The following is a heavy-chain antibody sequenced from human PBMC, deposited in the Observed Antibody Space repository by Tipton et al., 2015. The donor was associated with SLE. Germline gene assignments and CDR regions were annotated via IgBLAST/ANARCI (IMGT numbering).Heavy chain of an antibody. CDR1: GFTFNKCG. D-gene: IGHD6-13*01. J-gene: IGHJ4*02. Sequence: GSLRLSCAASGFTFNKCGMNWVRQAPGKGLEWVSVISGSGGSTYYADSVKGRFTISRDNSKNTLYVQMNSLRVEDTAVYYCAKGTDSSLDYWGQGTLVTVSS. CDR3: AKGTDSSLDY. CDR2: ISGSGGST. V-gene: IGHV3-23*01.